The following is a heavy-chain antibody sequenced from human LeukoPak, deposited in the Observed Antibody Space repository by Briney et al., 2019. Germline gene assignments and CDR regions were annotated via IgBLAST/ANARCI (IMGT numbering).Heavy chain of an antibody. D-gene: IGHD3-10*01. CDR3: ARGGDDGSGSFYRDFDY. Sequence: GGSLRLSCAASGVNFNTYWMGWVRQAPGKGLEWVANIKQDGSDKNYVDSVKGRFTISRDNAKNSVYLQMNYLRVEDTAVYYCARGGDDGSGSFYRDFDYWGQGALVTVSS. J-gene: IGHJ4*02. V-gene: IGHV3-7*01. CDR2: IKQDGSDK. CDR1: GVNFNTYW.